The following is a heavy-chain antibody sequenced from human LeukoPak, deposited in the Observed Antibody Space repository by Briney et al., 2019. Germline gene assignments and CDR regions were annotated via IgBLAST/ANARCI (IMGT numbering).Heavy chain of an antibody. D-gene: IGHD3-3*01. V-gene: IGHV4-39*07. Sequence: SETLSLTCSVPGGSINSSNYYWGWIRQPPGKGLECIGTIYYTGSTYYNPSLKSRVTISVDTSKKQFSLKLSSVTAADTAVYYCATYYDFWGGYYTSPYFDYWGQGILVTVSS. CDR2: IYYTGST. CDR3: ATYYDFWGGYYTSPYFDY. J-gene: IGHJ4*02. CDR1: GGSINSSNYY.